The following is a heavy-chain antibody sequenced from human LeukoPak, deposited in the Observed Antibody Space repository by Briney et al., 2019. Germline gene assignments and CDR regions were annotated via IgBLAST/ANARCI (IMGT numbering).Heavy chain of an antibody. CDR3: AKDIRGGGAGTYFGPRSNYYYGMDV. CDR1: GFTFSTYW. J-gene: IGHJ6*02. CDR2: VKQDGSEK. Sequence: GGSLRLSCAASGFTFSTYWMSWVRQAPGKGLEWVANVKQDGSEKYYVDSVKGRFTISRDNSKNSLYLQMNSLRTEDTALYYCAKDIRGGGAGTYFGPRSNYYYGMDVWGQGTTVTVSS. D-gene: IGHD1-1*01. V-gene: IGHV3-7*03.